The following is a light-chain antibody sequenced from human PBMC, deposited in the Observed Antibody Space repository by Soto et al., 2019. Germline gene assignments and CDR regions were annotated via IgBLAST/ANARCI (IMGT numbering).Light chain of an antibody. CDR2: DDG. J-gene: IGLJ1*01. Sequence: SYELTQPPSVSVAPGQTARIPCGGNNIGSKSVHWYQQKPGQAPVLVVYDDGDRPSGIPERFSGSNSGNTATLTISRVEAGDDAEYYCQAWDSSRDHYVFGPGTKLTVL. CDR3: QAWDSSRDHYV. V-gene: IGLV3-21*02. CDR1: NIGSKS.